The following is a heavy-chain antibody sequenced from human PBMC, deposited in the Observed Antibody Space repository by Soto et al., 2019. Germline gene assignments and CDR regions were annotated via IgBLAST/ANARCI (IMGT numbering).Heavy chain of an antibody. CDR2: IYYSGST. CDR1: CGSISSHY. Sequence: SVPMSLTCTVACGSISSHYWSWILQPPGKGLEWIGYIYYSGSTNYNPSLKSRVTISVDTSKNQFSLKLSSVTAADTAVYYCARGGIDSSGYYFSPDAFDIWGQGTMVTVSS. J-gene: IGHJ3*02. CDR3: ARGGIDSSGYYFSPDAFDI. D-gene: IGHD3-22*01. V-gene: IGHV4-59*08.